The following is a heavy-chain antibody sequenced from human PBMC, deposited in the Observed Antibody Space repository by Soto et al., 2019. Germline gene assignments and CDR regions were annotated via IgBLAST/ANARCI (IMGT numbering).Heavy chain of an antibody. D-gene: IGHD2-15*01. J-gene: IGHJ4*02. CDR2: IYYSGST. CDR1: GGSISSGDYY. CDR3: ATERFNCSGGSCYPYYFDY. Sequence: SETLSLTCTVSGGSISSGDYYWSWIRQPPGKGLEWIGYIYYSGSTYYNPSLKSRVTISVDTSKNQFSLKLSSVTAADTAAYYCATERFNCSGGSCYPYYFDYWGQGTLVTVSS. V-gene: IGHV4-30-4*01.